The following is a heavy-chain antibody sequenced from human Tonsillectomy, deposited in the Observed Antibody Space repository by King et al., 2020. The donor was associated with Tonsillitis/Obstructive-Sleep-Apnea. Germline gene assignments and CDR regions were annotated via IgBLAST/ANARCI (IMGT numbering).Heavy chain of an antibody. CDR3: ARDLQSWYCPLDY. Sequence: VQLVESGGGVVQPGRSLRLSCAASGFTFSSYGMHWVRQAPGKGLEWVAVIWYDGSNKYYADSVKGRFTISRDNSKNTPYLQMNSRRADDTAVYYCARDLQSWYCPLDYWGQGTLVTVSS. D-gene: IGHD2-15*01. J-gene: IGHJ4*02. CDR2: IWYDGSNK. CDR1: GFTFSSYG. V-gene: IGHV3-33*01.